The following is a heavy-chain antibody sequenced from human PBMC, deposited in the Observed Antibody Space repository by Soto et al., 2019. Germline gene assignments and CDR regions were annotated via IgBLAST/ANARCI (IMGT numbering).Heavy chain of an antibody. D-gene: IGHD6-13*01. CDR3: AREVGSVGIAAAGTPPRYYYYGMDV. V-gene: IGHV1-18*01. CDR2: ISAYNGNT. J-gene: IGHJ6*02. Sequence: GASVKVSCKASGYTFTSYGISWVRQAPGQGLEWMGWISAYNGNTNYAQKLQGRVTMTTDTSTSTAYMELRSLRSDDTAVYYCAREVGSVGIAAAGTPPRYYYYGMDVWGQGTTVTSP. CDR1: GYTFTSYG.